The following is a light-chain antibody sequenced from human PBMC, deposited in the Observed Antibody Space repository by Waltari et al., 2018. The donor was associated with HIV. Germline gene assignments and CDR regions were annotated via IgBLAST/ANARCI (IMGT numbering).Light chain of an antibody. V-gene: IGLV1-51*01. CDR3: VTWDNSLSAYV. J-gene: IGLJ1*01. Sequence: QSVLTQPPSLSAAPGQRVTIPCSGSSPNLGNNYVSWYQQLPGTAPKLVIYDNNKRPSGIPDRFSGSKSGTSATLGITGLQTGDEADYYCVTWDNSLSAYVFGTGTKVTVL. CDR2: DNN. CDR1: SPNLGNNY.